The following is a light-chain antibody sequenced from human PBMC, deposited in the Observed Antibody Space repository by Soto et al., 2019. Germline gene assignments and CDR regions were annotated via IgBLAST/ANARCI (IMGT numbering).Light chain of an antibody. CDR3: CSYAGSSLYV. CDR1: SSDFGSYNL. Sequence: QSALTQPASVSGSPGQSITISCTGTSSDFGSYNLVSWYQQHPGKAPKLMIYEGSKRPSGVSNRFSGSNSGKTASLPISGLQSEDEADYHCCSYAGSSLYVFGTGTKLTVL. CDR2: EGS. V-gene: IGLV2-23*01. J-gene: IGLJ1*01.